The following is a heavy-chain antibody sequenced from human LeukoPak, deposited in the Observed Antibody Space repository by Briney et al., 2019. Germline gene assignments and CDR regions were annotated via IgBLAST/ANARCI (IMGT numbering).Heavy chain of an antibody. D-gene: IGHD6-13*01. CDR1: GYSFTSYW. CDR2: IYPGDSDT. CDR3: ARRRRKRDSSSWYGEFDY. V-gene: IGHV5-51*01. Sequence: GESLKISCKGSGYSFTSYWIGWVRQMPGKGLEWMGIIYPGDSDTRYSPSFQGQVTISADKSISTAYLQWSSLKASDTAMYYCARRRRKRDSSSWYGEFDYWGQGTLVTVSS. J-gene: IGHJ4*02.